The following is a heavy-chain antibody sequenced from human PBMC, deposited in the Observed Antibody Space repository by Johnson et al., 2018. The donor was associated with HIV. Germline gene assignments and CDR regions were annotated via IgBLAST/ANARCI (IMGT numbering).Heavy chain of an antibody. CDR3: ARSPLGDSSGYYAFDI. Sequence: VQLVESGGGVVRPGGSLRLSCAASGFTFSSYWMSWVRQAPGKGLEWVANIKQDGSEKYYVDYVKGRFTISRDNAKNALYLQMNSLRAEDTAVYYCARSPLGDSSGYYAFDIWGQGTMVTVSS. J-gene: IGHJ3*02. CDR1: GFTFSSYW. D-gene: IGHD3-22*01. V-gene: IGHV3-7*01. CDR2: IKQDGSEK.